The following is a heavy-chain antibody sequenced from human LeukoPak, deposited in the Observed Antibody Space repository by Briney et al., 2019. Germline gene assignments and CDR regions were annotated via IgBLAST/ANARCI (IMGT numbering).Heavy chain of an antibody. D-gene: IGHD3-22*01. Sequence: ASVKVSCKASGGTFSSYAISWVRHAPGQGLEWMGGIIPIFGTANYAQKFQGRVTITADESTSTAYMELSSLRSEDTAVYYCARDSSGQDAFDIWGQGTMVTVSS. J-gene: IGHJ3*02. V-gene: IGHV1-69*01. CDR3: ARDSSGQDAFDI. CDR2: IIPIFGTA. CDR1: GGTFSSYA.